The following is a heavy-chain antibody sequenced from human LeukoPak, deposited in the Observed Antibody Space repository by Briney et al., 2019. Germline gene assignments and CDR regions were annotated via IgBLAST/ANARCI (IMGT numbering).Heavy chain of an antibody. Sequence: ASVKVSCKASGYTFTSYDINWVRQATGQGLEWMGWMNPNSGNTGYAQKFQGRVTITRNTSISTAYMELSSLRSEDTAVYYCARGRVLLLWFGELAQHYYMDVWGKGTTVTVSS. J-gene: IGHJ6*03. D-gene: IGHD3-10*01. CDR2: MNPNSGNT. V-gene: IGHV1-8*03. CDR1: GYTFTSYD. CDR3: ARGRVLLLWFGELAQHYYMDV.